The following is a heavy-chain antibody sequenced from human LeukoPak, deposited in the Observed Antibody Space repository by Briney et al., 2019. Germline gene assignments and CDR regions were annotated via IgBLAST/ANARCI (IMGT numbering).Heavy chain of an antibody. CDR2: ISVSGNT. CDR1: GFTLSSYA. CDR3: AKAPLGRCTGAICYSFDY. Sequence: GGSLRLSCAASGFTLSSYAMSWVRQGPGKGLEWVSAISVSGNTYHADSVKGRFTISRDSSKNTLYLQMNSLRAGDAAVYYCAKAPLGRCTGAICYSFDYWGQGTLVTVSS. V-gene: IGHV3-23*01. D-gene: IGHD2-8*02. J-gene: IGHJ4*02.